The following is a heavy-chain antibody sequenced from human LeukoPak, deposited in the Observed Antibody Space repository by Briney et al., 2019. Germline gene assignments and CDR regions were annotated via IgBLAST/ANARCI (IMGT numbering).Heavy chain of an antibody. CDR2: IYRGGAT. V-gene: IGHV3-53*01. CDR3: ARLDGYNSFDS. J-gene: IGHJ4*02. D-gene: IGHD5-24*01. CDR1: GLTVSSSY. Sequence: GGSLRLSCAASGLTVSSSYMSWVRQAPGKGLEWVSIIYRGGATYYADSVKGRFTISRDKSKNTLYLQMSSLRAEDTAVYYCARLDGYNSFDSWGQGTLVTVSS.